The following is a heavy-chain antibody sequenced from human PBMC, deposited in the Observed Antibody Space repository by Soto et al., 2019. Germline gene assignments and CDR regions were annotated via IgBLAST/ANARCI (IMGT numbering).Heavy chain of an antibody. CDR2: LSYAGDT. V-gene: IGHV3-13*01. Sequence: EVQLVESGGGLVQPGGSLRLSCAASGFTLSTYDMHWVRQATGKGLEWVAGLSYAGDTYYPGSVKGRFTVSRESAKNSLYLKMNSMTAGDTAVYYCATGPPSASGYYYMAVWGKGTTVTVSS. CDR1: GFTLSTYD. J-gene: IGHJ6*03. D-gene: IGHD3-10*01. CDR3: ATGPPSASGYYYMAV.